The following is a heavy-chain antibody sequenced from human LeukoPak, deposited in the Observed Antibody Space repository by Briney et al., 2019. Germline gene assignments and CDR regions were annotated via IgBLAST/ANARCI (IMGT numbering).Heavy chain of an antibody. D-gene: IGHD3-10*01. CDR3: ARHEKYGSGRRWFDP. CDR1: GGSISSYY. V-gene: IGHV4-4*07. Sequence: ASETLSLTCTVSGGSISSYYWSWIRQPAGKGLEWIGRIYTSGSTNYNPSLKSRVTISVDTSKNQFSLKLSSVTAADTAVYYCARHEKYGSGRRWFDPWGQGTLVTVSS. J-gene: IGHJ5*02. CDR2: IYTSGST.